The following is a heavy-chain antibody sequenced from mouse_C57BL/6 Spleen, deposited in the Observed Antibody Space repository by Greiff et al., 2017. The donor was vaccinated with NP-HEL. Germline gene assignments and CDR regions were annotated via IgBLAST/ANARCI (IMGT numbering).Heavy chain of an antibody. CDR2: INPYNGGT. J-gene: IGHJ3*01. V-gene: IGHV1-19*01. CDR1: GYTFTDYY. D-gene: IGHD2-3*01. CDR3: ARGGYDGYYLFAY. Sequence: VQLQQSGPVLVKPGASVKMSCKASGYTFTDYYMNWVKQSHGKSLEWIGVINPYNGGTSYNQKFKGKATLTVDKSSSTAYMELNSLTSEDSAVYYCARGGYDGYYLFAYWGQGTLVTVSA.